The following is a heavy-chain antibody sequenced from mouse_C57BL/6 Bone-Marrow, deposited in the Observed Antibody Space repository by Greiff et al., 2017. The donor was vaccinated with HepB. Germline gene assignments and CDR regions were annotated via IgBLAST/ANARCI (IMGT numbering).Heavy chain of an antibody. Sequence: EVKLVESGGGLVKPGGSLKLSCAASGFTFSSYAMSWVRQTPEKRLEWVATISDGGSYTYYPDNVKGRFTISRDNAKNNLYLQMSHLKSEDTAMYYCARDPGTTLYFDYWGQGTTLTVSS. D-gene: IGHD1-1*01. V-gene: IGHV5-4*01. CDR2: ISDGGSYT. CDR1: GFTFSSYA. CDR3: ARDPGTTLYFDY. J-gene: IGHJ2*01.